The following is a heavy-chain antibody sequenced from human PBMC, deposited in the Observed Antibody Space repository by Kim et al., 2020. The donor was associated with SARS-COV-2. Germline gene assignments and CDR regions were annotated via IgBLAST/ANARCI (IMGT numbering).Heavy chain of an antibody. CDR2: IYYSGDT. D-gene: IGHD3-10*01. CDR3: ARWLSGSKRGMDV. CDR1: GGSIRSSY. Sequence: SETLSLTCTVSGGSIRSSYWSWIRQSPGKGLEWIGYIYYSGDTSYNPSLKSRVTISLDTSKNQVSLNVISVTDADTAMYYCARWLSGSKRGMDVWGQGTTLPVSS. V-gene: IGHV4-59*13. J-gene: IGHJ6*02.